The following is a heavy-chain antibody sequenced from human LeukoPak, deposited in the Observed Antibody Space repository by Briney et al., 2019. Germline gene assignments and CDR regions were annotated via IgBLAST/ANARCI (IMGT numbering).Heavy chain of an antibody. J-gene: IGHJ3*02. CDR1: GGSISSSSHY. CDR2: IYYSGST. Sequence: SETLSLTCTVSGGSISSSSHYWGWIRQPPGKGLEWIGSIYYSGSTYYNPSLKSRVTISVDTSKNQFSLKLSSVTAADTAVYYCASHSSIAARIPAFDIWGQGTMVTVSS. V-gene: IGHV4-39*01. D-gene: IGHD6-6*01. CDR3: ASHSSIAARIPAFDI.